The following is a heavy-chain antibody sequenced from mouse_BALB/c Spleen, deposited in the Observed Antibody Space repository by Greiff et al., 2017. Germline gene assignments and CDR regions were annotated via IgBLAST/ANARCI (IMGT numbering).Heavy chain of an antibody. CDR2: ISSGGST. CDR1: GFPFSSYA. D-gene: IGHD2-4*01. CDR3: ARVSYDNVFDY. Sequence: DVHLVESGGGLVKPGGSLKLSCAASGFPFSSYAMSWVRQTPEKRLEWVASISSGGSTYYSDSVKGRFTISRDNARNILYLQMSSLRSEDTAMYYCARVSYDNVFDYWGQGTTLTVSS. J-gene: IGHJ2*01. V-gene: IGHV5-6-5*01.